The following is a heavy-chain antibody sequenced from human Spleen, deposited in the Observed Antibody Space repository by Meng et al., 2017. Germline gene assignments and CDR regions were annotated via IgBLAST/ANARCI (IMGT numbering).Heavy chain of an antibody. CDR1: GVSVTSDSYY. D-gene: IGHD3-9*01. CDR2: IYYTGNS. J-gene: IGHJ4*02. CDR3: ATITLTGAGEDYFEY. Sequence: SETLSLTCAVAGVSVTSDSYYWTWIRQSPGKGLEWIGYIYYTGNSNYNPSLKGRVTMSVDTSRKQFSLKLSSVTAADTAVYYCATITLTGAGEDYFEYWGQGSLVTVSS. V-gene: IGHV4-61*01.